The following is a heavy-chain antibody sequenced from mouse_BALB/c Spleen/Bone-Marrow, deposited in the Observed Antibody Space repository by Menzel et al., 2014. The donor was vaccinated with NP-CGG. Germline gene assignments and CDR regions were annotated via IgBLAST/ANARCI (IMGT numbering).Heavy chain of an antibody. CDR3: ARGSYYEGAMDY. V-gene: IGHV2-9*02. Sequence: QVQLQQSGPGLVAPSQSLSITCTVSGFSLTSYGLHWVRQPPGKVLEWLGVIWAGGSTNYNSALMSRLSISKDNSKSQVFLKKNRLQTDDTAMYYCARGSYYEGAMDYWGQGTSVTVSS. D-gene: IGHD1-1*01. CDR1: GFSLTSYG. CDR2: IWAGGST. J-gene: IGHJ4*01.